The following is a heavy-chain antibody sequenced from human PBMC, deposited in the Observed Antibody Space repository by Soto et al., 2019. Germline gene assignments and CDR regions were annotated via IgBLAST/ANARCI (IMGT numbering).Heavy chain of an antibody. Sequence: ASVKVSCKASGYTFTSYGISWVRQAPGQGLEWMGWIRPYNGNTNYAQKVQGRVTMTTDTSTSTAYMELRSLRSEDTAVYYCERDDYFACKGVDYYYMDVWGKGTTVTVSS. D-gene: IGHD3-9*01. V-gene: IGHV1-18*01. CDR1: GYTFTSYG. CDR2: IRPYNGNT. J-gene: IGHJ6*03. CDR3: ERDDYFACKGVDYYYMDV.